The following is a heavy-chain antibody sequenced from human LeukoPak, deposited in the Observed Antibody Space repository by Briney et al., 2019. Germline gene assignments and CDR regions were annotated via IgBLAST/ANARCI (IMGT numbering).Heavy chain of an antibody. CDR1: GLTFSSYA. CDR2: TSYDENNK. CDR3: ARGHSSGWYFDY. J-gene: IGHJ4*02. V-gene: IGHV3-30*04. Sequence: PGGSLRLSCAASGLTFSSYAMHWVRQAPGKGLEWVAVTSYDENNKYYADSVKGRFTISRDNSRNTLYLQMNNLRVEDTAVYYCARGHSSGWYFDYWGQGTQVTVSS. D-gene: IGHD6-19*01.